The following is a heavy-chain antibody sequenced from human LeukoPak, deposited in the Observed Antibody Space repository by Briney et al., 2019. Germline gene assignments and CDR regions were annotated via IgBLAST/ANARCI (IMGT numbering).Heavy chain of an antibody. CDR1: GFTFSSYW. Sequence: GGSLRLSCAASGFTFSSYWMSWVRQAPGKGLEWVANIKQDGSEKYYVDSVKGRFTISRDNAKNSLYLQMNSLRAEDTAVYYCARGFDSGSYLTDYWGQGTLVTVSS. CDR3: ARGFDSGSYLTDY. J-gene: IGHJ4*02. CDR2: IKQDGSEK. V-gene: IGHV3-7*01. D-gene: IGHD1-26*01.